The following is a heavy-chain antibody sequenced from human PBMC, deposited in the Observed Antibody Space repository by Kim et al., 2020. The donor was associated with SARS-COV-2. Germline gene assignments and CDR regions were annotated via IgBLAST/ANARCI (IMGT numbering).Heavy chain of an antibody. J-gene: IGHJ6*02. CDR3: VKDHPSLDV. V-gene: IGHV3-43*02. CDR1: GFIFDDYA. Sequence: GGSLRLSCEASGFIFDDYAMHWVRQVPGKGLEWVSLINRDATRTDYADSVRGRFTISRDNSKNSLYLEMGSLRTEDTGFYYCVKDHPSLDVWGQGTTVTV. CDR2: INRDATRT.